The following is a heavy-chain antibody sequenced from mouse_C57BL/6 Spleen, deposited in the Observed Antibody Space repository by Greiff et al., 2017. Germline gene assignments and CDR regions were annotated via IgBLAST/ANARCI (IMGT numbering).Heavy chain of an antibody. J-gene: IGHJ2*01. V-gene: IGHV3-6*01. D-gene: IGHD2-4*01. CDR2: ISYDGSN. CDR1: GYSITSGYY. CDR3: AVYYDPREYYFDY. Sequence: EVQRVESGPGLVKPSQSLSLTCSVTGYSITSGYYWNWIRQFPGNKLEWMGYISYDGSNNYNPSLKNRISITRDTSKNQFFLKLNSVTTEDTATYYCAVYYDPREYYFDYWGQGTTLTVSS.